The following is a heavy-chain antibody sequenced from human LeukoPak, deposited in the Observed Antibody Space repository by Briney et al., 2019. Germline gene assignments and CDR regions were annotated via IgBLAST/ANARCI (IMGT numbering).Heavy chain of an antibody. CDR2: IIHMYGAA. CDR3: ARSGNSKQWFLGPYYYYMDV. J-gene: IGHJ6*03. D-gene: IGHD3-22*01. V-gene: IGHV1-69*05. CDR1: GGTFSTYG. Sequence: RSSVKVSYWASGGTFSTYGVNWVRQAPGQGLEWTGVIIHMYGAANYAQKFQGRVTITTDESMTTAYMEVISLRPEDTAVYYCARSGNSKQWFLGPYYYYMDVWGKGTTVTVSS.